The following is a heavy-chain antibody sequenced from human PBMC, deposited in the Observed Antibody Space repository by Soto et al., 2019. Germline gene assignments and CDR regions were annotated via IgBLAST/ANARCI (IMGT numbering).Heavy chain of an antibody. J-gene: IGHJ6*02. CDR1: GFTFSSYA. Sequence: EVQLLESGGGLVQPGGSLRLSCAASGFTFSSYAMSWVRQAPGKGLEWVSAISGSGGSTYYADSVKGRFTISRDNSKNTLYLQMNSPRAEDTAVYYCAKGPADHYYYGMDVWGQGTTVTVSS. CDR2: ISGSGGST. CDR3: AKGPADHYYYGMDV. V-gene: IGHV3-23*01.